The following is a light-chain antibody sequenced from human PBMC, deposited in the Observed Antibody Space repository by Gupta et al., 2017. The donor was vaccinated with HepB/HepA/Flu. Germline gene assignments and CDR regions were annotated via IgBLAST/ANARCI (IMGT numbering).Light chain of an antibody. J-gene: IGKJ1*01. Sequence: DTVMTQSPVTLTVSPGERAALSCRASQAVGSNLAWYQQKPGQAPRLLMYSASTRATGIPARFSGSGSGTEFTLTISSLQSEDFAVYYCQQYNSWPRTFGQGTKVEIK. V-gene: IGKV3-15*01. CDR1: QAVGSN. CDR2: SAS. CDR3: QQYNSWPRT.